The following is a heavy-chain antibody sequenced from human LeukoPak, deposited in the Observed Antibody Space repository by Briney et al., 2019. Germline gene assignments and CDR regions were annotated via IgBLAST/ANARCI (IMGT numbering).Heavy chain of an antibody. CDR1: GFTFSDYT. CDR3: ASLYGGNLDTDY. V-gene: IGHV3-21*01. CDR2: ISSTSNYV. Sequence: AGGSLRLSCAASGFTFSDYTMNWVRQAPGKGLEWVSSISSTSNYVYYADSVRGRFTISRDNAKNSLYLQMNSLRAEDTAVYYCASLYGGNLDTDYWGQGTLVTVSS. D-gene: IGHD4-23*01. J-gene: IGHJ4*02.